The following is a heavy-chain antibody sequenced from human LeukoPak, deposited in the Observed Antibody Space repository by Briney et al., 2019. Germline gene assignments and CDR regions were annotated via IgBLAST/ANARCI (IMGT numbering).Heavy chain of an antibody. CDR1: DYPFTNYG. J-gene: IGHJ4*02. CDR3: ARDATGSFIG. CDR2: ISAYNGNT. D-gene: IGHD2-15*01. Sequence: ASVKVSCKASDYPFTNYGISWVRQAPGQGLEWMGWISAYNGNTNYAQKLQGRVTMTTDTSTSTAYMELRSLRSDDTAVYYCARDATGSFIGWGQGTLVTVSS. V-gene: IGHV1-18*01.